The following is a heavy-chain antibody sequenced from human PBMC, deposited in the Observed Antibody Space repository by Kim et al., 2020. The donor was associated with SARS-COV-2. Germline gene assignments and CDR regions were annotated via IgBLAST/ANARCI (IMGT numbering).Heavy chain of an antibody. CDR2: IYYSGST. J-gene: IGHJ4*02. CDR1: GGSVSSGSYY. V-gene: IGHV4-61*01. Sequence: SETLSLTCTVSGGSVSSGSYYWSWIRQPPGKGLEWIGYIYYSGSTNYNPSLKSRVTISVDTSKNQFSLKLSSVTAADTAVYYCARDHGSSWYRVHYFDYWGQGTLVTVSS. CDR3: ARDHGSSWYRVHYFDY. D-gene: IGHD6-13*01.